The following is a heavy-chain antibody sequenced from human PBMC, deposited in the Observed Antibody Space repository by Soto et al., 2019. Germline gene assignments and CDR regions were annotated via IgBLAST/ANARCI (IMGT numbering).Heavy chain of an antibody. CDR3: ARVRFGELV. CDR2: IGVGGGDR. Sequence: VQLLESGGGLVQPGGSLRLSCAASGFTFSSYAMSWVRQAPGKGLEWVSIIGVGGGDRYYPESVKGRFTISRDNSRDTLYLEMNSLRDEDTAVYYCARVRFGELVWGQGTLVTVSS. J-gene: IGHJ4*02. CDR1: GFTFSSYA. D-gene: IGHD3-10*01. V-gene: IGHV3-23*01.